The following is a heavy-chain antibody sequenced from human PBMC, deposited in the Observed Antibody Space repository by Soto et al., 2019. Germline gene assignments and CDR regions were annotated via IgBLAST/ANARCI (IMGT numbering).Heavy chain of an antibody. J-gene: IGHJ4*02. Sequence: SETLSLTCAVYGGSFSGYYWSWIRQPPGKGLEWIGEINHSGSTNYNPSLKSRVTISVDTSKNQFSLKLSSVTAADTAVYYCARALFRMGLADYSGQGTLVTVSS. V-gene: IGHV4-34*01. CDR3: ARALFRMGLADY. CDR1: GGSFSGYY. D-gene: IGHD3-9*01. CDR2: INHSGST.